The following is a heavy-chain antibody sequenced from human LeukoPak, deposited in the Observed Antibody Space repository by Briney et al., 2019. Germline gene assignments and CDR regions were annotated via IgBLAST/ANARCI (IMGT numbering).Heavy chain of an antibody. CDR2: ISGSGGST. Sequence: GGSLRLSCAASGFTFSSYAMSWVRQAPGKGLEWVSAISGSGGSTYYADSVKGRFTISRDNSKNTLYLQMNSLRAEDTAVYYCVKDAEVGGYSGYNWFDPWGQGTLVTVSS. D-gene: IGHD5-12*01. CDR3: VKDAEVGGYSGYNWFDP. J-gene: IGHJ5*02. CDR1: GFTFSSYA. V-gene: IGHV3-23*01.